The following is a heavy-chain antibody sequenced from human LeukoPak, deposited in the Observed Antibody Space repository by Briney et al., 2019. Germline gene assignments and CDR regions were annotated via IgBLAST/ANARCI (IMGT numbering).Heavy chain of an antibody. CDR2: ISSSSSYI. Sequence: GGSLRLSCAASGFTFSSYSMNWARQAPGKGLEWVSSISSSSSYIYYADSVKGRFTISRDNAKNSLYLQMNSLRAEDTAVYYCARVKGDFYGDLSGGFDYWGQGTLVTVSS. J-gene: IGHJ4*02. CDR3: ARVKGDFYGDLSGGFDY. V-gene: IGHV3-21*01. D-gene: IGHD4-17*01. CDR1: GFTFSSYS.